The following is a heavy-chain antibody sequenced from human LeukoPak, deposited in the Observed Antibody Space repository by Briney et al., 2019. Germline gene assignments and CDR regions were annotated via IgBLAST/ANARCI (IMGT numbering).Heavy chain of an antibody. Sequence: SETLSLTCTVSGGSISGYYWTWIRQPPGKGLEWIGYMYYNGNTNYNPSLKSRVTISVDPSKNQFSLKLSSVTAADTAVYYCARGGWKAFDIWGQGTMVTVSS. V-gene: IGHV4-59*01. J-gene: IGHJ3*02. CDR3: ARGGWKAFDI. CDR1: GGSISGYY. D-gene: IGHD6-19*01. CDR2: MYYNGNT.